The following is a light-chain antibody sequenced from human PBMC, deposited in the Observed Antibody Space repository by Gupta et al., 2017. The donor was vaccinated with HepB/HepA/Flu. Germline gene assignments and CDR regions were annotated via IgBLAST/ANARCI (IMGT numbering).Light chain of an antibody. CDR2: EVS. Sequence: QSALTQPPSVSGSLGQSVTIYCTGSTSDIGSNNGVSWYQQPPGTAPKLIIYEVSNRPSGVPDRFSGSKSGNTASLTVSGLRAEDEADYYCSAYTNSYSPHVLFGGGTKLTVL. V-gene: IGLV2-18*02. CDR3: SAYTNSYSPHVL. CDR1: TSDIGSNNG. J-gene: IGLJ3*02.